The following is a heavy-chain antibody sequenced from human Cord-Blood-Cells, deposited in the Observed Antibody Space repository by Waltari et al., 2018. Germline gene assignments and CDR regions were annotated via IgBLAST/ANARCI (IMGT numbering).Heavy chain of an antibody. CDR2: IYSGGSK. CDR3: ASYIAAAAIDY. V-gene: IGHV3-53*01. D-gene: IGHD6-13*01. Sequence: EVQLVESGGGLIQPGGSLRLSCAASGFTVSSNYMSWVRQAPGKGLGGVSVIYSGGSKYYADSVKGRFTISRDNSKNTLYLQMNSLRAEDTAVYYCASYIAAAAIDYWGQGTLVTVSS. CDR1: GFTVSSNY. J-gene: IGHJ4*02.